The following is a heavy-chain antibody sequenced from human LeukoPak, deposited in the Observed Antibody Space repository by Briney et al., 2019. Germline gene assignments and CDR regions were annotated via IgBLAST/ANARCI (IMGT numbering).Heavy chain of an antibody. J-gene: IGHJ4*02. CDR1: GFTFVDYA. V-gene: IGHV3-49*04. Sequence: GGSLRLSCTASGFTFVDYAMTWVRQAPGKGLEWVGFIRSSPYGGTTEYAASVKGRFTISRDDSKSIAYLQMNSLKTEDTAVYYCTRGLLPGYWGQGTLVTVSS. CDR2: IRSSPYGGTT. D-gene: IGHD2/OR15-2a*01. CDR3: TRGLLPGY.